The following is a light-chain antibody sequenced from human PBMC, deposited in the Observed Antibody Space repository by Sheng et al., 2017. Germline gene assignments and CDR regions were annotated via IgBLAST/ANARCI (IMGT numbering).Light chain of an antibody. CDR3: QQYKNWPLT. CDR2: DAS. CDR1: HGVGGN. V-gene: IGKV3-15*01. Sequence: EIVLTQSPGTLSLSPGERATLSCRASHGVGGNFLAWYQQKPGQAPRLLIYDASTRATAFPARFSGSGSGTEFTLTISSLQSEDFAVYYCQQYKNWPLTFGGGTKVEIK. J-gene: IGKJ4*01.